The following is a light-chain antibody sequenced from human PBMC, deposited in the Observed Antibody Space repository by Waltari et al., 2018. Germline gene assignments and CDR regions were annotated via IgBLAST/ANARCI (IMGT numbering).Light chain of an antibody. CDR2: SAS. J-gene: IGKJ2*01. V-gene: IGKV1-39*01. CDR1: QNINIY. CDR3: QQTYITPYT. Sequence: DIQMTQSPSSLSASVGDRVTITCRASQNINIYLNWYHQKPGKAPKALMFSASSLESGVPSTFSGSGSGTDFTLTISSLQPEDFATYYCQQTYITPYTFGQGTQLEI.